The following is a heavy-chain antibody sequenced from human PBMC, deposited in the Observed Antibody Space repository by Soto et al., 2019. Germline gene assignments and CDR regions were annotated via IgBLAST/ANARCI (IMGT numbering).Heavy chain of an antibody. CDR1: GRSISSYY. Sequence: TSETLSLTCTVSGRSISSYYWSWIRQPPGKGLEWIGYIYYSGSTNYNPSLKSRVTISVDTSKNQFSLKLSSVTAADTAVYYCARRSYYYGSGSYYNFFDYWGQGTLVTVSS. CDR2: IYYSGST. D-gene: IGHD3-10*01. J-gene: IGHJ4*02. V-gene: IGHV4-59*12. CDR3: ARRSYYYGSGSYYNFFDY.